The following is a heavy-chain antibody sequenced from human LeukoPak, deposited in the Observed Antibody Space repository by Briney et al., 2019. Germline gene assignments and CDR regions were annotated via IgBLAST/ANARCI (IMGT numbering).Heavy chain of an antibody. CDR2: IYYSGDT. V-gene: IGHV4-59*13. CDR3: ARDSAASPFDS. J-gene: IGHJ4*02. Sequence: SETLSLTCTVAGRSISGYDRNWIRLPPGKGLECIGYIYYSGDTNYNFSLKSRVTISLDTPKNQFSLKLSSVTAADTAVYYCARDSAASPFDSWGQGTLVTVSS. CDR1: GRSISGYD. D-gene: IGHD6-25*01.